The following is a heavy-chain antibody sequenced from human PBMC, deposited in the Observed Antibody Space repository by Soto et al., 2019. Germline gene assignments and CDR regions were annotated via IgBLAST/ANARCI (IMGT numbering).Heavy chain of an antibody. CDR3: ARDGALYDSSAYYYLY. J-gene: IGHJ4*02. CDR1: GGTFSRYT. CDR2: ITPMFGTP. D-gene: IGHD3-22*01. V-gene: IGHV1-69*13. Sequence: ASVKVSCKASGGTFSRYTITWVRQAPGQGLEWMGGITPMFGTPNYAQKFQGRVTITADESTSTAYMELSSLRSEDTAMYYCARDGALYDSSAYYYLYWGQGTLVTVSS.